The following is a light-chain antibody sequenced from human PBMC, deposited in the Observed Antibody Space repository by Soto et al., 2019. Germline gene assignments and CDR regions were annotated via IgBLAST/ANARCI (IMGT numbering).Light chain of an antibody. V-gene: IGKV2D-29*01. CDR1: QSLLHSDGKTY. J-gene: IGKJ1*01. CDR2: DAS. CDR3: QQRSNWPPT. Sequence: EIVMTQTPLSLFVPPRQPASISCTSSQSLLHSDGKTYFYWYLQKPGQAPRLLIYDASNRATGIPARFSGSGSGTDFTLTISSLEPEDFAVYYCQQRSNWPPTFGQGTKVDIK.